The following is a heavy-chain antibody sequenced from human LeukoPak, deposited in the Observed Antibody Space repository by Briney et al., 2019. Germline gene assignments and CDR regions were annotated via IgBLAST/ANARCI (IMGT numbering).Heavy chain of an antibody. CDR3: ARRQYGYYDYVFDI. D-gene: IGHD4-17*01. CDR2: IYYGGSA. Sequence: SETLSLTCTVSGDSISRFYWSWIRQSPGKGLEWIGHIYYGGSAYSNPSLKSRVTIPLDTSKNQLSLSLTSVAAADTAVYSRARRQYGYYDYVFDIGGQGTLVTVSS. CDR1: GDSISRFY. J-gene: IGHJ3*02. V-gene: IGHV4-59*01.